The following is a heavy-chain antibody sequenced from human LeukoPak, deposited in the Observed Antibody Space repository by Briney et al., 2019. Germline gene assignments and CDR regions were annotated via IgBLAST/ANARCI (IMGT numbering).Heavy chain of an antibody. CDR2: IYHSGST. CDR1: GYSISSGYY. CDR3: ARDADYYDSSGYYRDY. Sequence: PSETLSLTCTVSGYSISSGYYWGWIRQPPGKGLEWIGSIYHSGSTYYNPSLKSRVTISVDTSKNQFSLKLSSVTAADTAVYYCARDADYYDSSGYYRDYWGQGTLVTVSS. J-gene: IGHJ4*02. V-gene: IGHV4-38-2*02. D-gene: IGHD3-22*01.